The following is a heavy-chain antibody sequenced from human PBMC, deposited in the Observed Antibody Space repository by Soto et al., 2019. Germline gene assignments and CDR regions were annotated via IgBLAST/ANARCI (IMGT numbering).Heavy chain of an antibody. CDR2: LNAYNGKT. CDR3: TRGSIIAALFSVY. CDR1: GYTFISYG. Sequence: QVQLVQSGAEVKKPGASVKVSCKASGYTFISYGISWVRQAPGQGLEWMGWLNAYNGKTNYAQKLQGRVTMTTDTSTSPAYMELKSLRCDDTAVYYCTRGSIIAALFSVYWGQGTLVTVSS. V-gene: IGHV1-18*04. D-gene: IGHD6-6*01. J-gene: IGHJ4*02.